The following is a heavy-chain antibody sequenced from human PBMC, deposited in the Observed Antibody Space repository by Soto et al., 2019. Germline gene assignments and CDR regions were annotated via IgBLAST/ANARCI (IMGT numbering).Heavy chain of an antibody. V-gene: IGHV1-2*04. CDR3: ARDLAAAGAIDAFDI. CDR1: GYTFTGYY. J-gene: IGHJ3*02. CDR2: INPNSGGT. Sequence: ASVKVSCKASGYTFTGYYMHWVRQAPGQGLEWMGWINPNSGGTNYAQKFQGWVTMTRDTSISTAYMELSRLRSDDTAVYYCARDLAAAGAIDAFDIWGQGTMVTVSS. D-gene: IGHD6-13*01.